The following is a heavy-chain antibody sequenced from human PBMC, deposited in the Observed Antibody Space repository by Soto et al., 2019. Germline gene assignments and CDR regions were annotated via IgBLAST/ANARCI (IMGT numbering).Heavy chain of an antibody. J-gene: IGHJ6*02. CDR3: VKAIRQGGGPPGGYYYGMDV. CDR2: ISSNGGST. Sequence: GGSLRLSCSASGFTFSSYAMHWVRQAPGKGLEYVPAISSNGGSTYYADSVKGRFTISRDNSKNTLYLQMSSLRAEDTAVYYCVKAIRQGGGPPGGYYYGMDVWGQGTTVTVSS. V-gene: IGHV3-64D*06. D-gene: IGHD2-15*01. CDR1: GFTFSSYA.